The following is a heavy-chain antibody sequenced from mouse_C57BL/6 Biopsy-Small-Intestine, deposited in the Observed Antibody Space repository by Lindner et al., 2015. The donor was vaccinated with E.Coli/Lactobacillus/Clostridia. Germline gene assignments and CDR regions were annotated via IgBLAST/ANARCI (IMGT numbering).Heavy chain of an antibody. CDR3: ARHPLYYSNPYYAMDY. Sequence: VQLQESGGDLVKPGGSLKLSCAASGFTFSSYGMSWVRQTPDKRLEWVATISSGGSYTYYPDSVKGRFTTSRDNAKNTLYLQMSSLKSEDTAMYYCARHPLYYSNPYYAMDYWGQGTSVTVSS. J-gene: IGHJ4*01. V-gene: IGHV5-6*01. CDR1: GFTFSSYG. CDR2: ISSGGSYT. D-gene: IGHD2-5*01.